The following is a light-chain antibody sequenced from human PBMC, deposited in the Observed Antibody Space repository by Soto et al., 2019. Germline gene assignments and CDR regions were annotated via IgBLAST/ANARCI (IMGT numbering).Light chain of an antibody. J-gene: IGKJ1*01. CDR3: QQSYSTPWT. Sequence: DIQMTQSTSSLSASVGDRVTITCRASQNINTYLNWYQQKPGKAPNLLIYSASRLLSGVPSRFSGSGSGTVFTLSISILQPEDFATYYCQQSYSTPWTFGQGTKVDIK. V-gene: IGKV1-39*01. CDR1: QNINTY. CDR2: SAS.